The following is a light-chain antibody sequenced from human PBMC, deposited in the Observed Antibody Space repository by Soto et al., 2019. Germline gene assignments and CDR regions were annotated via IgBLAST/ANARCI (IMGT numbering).Light chain of an antibody. CDR3: QQTYSALSIT. CDR2: TAS. J-gene: IGKJ4*01. V-gene: IGKV1-39*01. CDR1: QSMSRY. Sequence: DIQMTQSPSYLSASVGDRVTITCRASQSMSRYLNWYQQTPGKAPKLPISTASSLRSGVPSRFSGSGSGTTFILTISSLQPEDFAIYYCQQTYSALSITFGGGTKVEIK.